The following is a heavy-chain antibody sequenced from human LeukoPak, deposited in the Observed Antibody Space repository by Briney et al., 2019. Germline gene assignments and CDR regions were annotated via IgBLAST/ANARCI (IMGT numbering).Heavy chain of an antibody. CDR3: AREIAAATAAVLVDY. CDR2: VNQIGIT. J-gene: IGHJ4*02. Sequence: SETLSLTCALYGGSSSGDYGSCVRDPPGEGVEWSWEVNQIGITNYNPSLRSRVTISVDTSTNQFSLNLCAVTAASPRASCGAREIAAATAAVLVDYWGQGTLVTVSS. V-gene: IGHV4-34*01. CDR1: GGSSSGDY. D-gene: IGHD6-13*01.